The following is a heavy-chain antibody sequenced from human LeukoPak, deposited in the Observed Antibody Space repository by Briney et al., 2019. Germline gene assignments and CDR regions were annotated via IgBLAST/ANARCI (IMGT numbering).Heavy chain of an antibody. CDR1: EFTLRNNG. V-gene: IGHV3-74*01. CDR2: INPDGSGA. Sequence: GGSLGFSVAAPEFTLRNNGYYWFRQAQGRGLVWVARINPDGSGATYADSVKGRFTISRDNAKNTLYLQMNSLRAEDTAVYYCARAVVVSAADYWGQGTLVTVSS. CDR3: ARAVVVSAADY. D-gene: IGHD2-21*02. J-gene: IGHJ4*02.